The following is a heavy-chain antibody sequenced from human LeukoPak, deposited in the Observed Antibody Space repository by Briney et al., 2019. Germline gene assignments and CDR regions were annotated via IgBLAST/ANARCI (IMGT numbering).Heavy chain of an antibody. D-gene: IGHD3-16*01. J-gene: IGHJ4*02. CDR1: GASISGYC. CDR3: ARGVQDYGNYVFDY. V-gene: IGHV4-59*12. CDR2: VYYTGSL. Sequence: SETLSLTCTVSGASISGYCWTWFRQPPGKELEWIGYVYYTGSLRYNPSLKSRLTMSIDTSKNQFSLKLSSVTAADTAVFYCARGVQDYGNYVFDYWGQGTLVTVSS.